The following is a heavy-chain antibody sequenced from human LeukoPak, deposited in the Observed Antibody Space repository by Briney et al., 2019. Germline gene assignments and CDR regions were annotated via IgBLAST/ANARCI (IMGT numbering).Heavy chain of an antibody. CDR1: GGSFSGYY. D-gene: IGHD3-3*01. J-gene: IGHJ6*03. V-gene: IGHV4-34*01. CDR3: ARGRLRITILDYMDV. CDR2: INHSGST. Sequence: SETLPLTCAVYGGSFSGYYWSWIRQPPGKGLEWIGEINHSGSTNYNPSLKSRVTISVDTSKNQFSLKLSSVTAADTAVYYCARGRLRITILDYMDVWGKGTTVTVSS.